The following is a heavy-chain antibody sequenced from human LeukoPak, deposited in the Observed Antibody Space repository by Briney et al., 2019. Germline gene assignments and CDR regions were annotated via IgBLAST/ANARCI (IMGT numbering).Heavy chain of an antibody. CDR2: LSGSGVST. CDR3: SKGGTFGRVIDFDY. CDR1: GFTFSSYA. D-gene: IGHD3-16*02. J-gene: IGHJ4*02. Sequence: PGGSLRLSCAASGFTFSSYAMSWVRQAPGKGLEWVSALSGSGVSTYYADSVKGRFTISRDNSKNTLYLQMNSLRAEDTAVYYCSKGGTFGRVIDFDYWGQGTLVTVSS. V-gene: IGHV3-23*01.